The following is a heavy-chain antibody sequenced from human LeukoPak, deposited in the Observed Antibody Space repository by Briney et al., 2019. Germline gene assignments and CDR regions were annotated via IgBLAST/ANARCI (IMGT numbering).Heavy chain of an antibody. Sequence: SETLSLTCIVSGGSVSSSSYYWGWIRQPPGRGLEWIGSVYYKGNTYYIPSLKSRVTISVHTSKNQFSLKLSSVTAADTAVYYCARDTRIVTGGAFDIWGQGTMVTVSS. CDR1: GGSVSSSSYY. CDR2: VYYKGNT. J-gene: IGHJ3*02. D-gene: IGHD2-21*01. V-gene: IGHV4-39*07. CDR3: ARDTRIVTGGAFDI.